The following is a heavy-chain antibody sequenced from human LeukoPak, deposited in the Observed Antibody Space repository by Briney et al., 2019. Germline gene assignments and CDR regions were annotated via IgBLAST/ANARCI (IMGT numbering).Heavy chain of an antibody. CDR2: FYDGGVT. CDR3: ARLLERWLLPSRVDY. CDR1: PGSTSSSSYY. V-gene: IGHV4-39*01. D-gene: IGHD1-1*01. Sequence: SEALSLPSTVPPGSTSSSSYYWAWTRPPPGKGLKGFGTFYDGGVTYYNQSLKSGVTISADTTKNHFALKLSSVTAADTAVYYWARLLERWLLPSRVDYWGEGALGTVSS. J-gene: IGHJ4*02.